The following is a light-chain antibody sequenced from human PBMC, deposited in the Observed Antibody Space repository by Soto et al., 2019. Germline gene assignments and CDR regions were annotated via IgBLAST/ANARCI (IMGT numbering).Light chain of an antibody. V-gene: IGKV1-8*01. CDR1: QDVNDY. CDR2: AAS. CDR3: QQYFSTSPT. Sequence: AIRVTQSPSSLSASTGDRVTITCRASQDVNDYLAWFQQRPGKAPKLLVFAASTLQTGVPSRFSGSGSGTDFTLTISSLQPADFATYYCQQYFSTSPTFGQGTKVEVK. J-gene: IGKJ1*01.